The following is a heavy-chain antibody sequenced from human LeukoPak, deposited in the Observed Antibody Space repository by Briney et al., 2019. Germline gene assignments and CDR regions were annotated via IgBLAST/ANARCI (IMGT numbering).Heavy chain of an antibody. CDR2: ISGSGGST. CDR3: AKRAVGATRVNYYYYGMDA. Sequence: GGSLRLSCAASGFTFSSYGMHWVRQAPGKGLEWVSAISGSGGSTYYADSVKGRFTISRDNSKNTLYLQMNSLRAEDTAVYYCAKRAVGATRVNYYYYGMDAWAQGTTVTVSS. D-gene: IGHD1-26*01. J-gene: IGHJ6*02. V-gene: IGHV3-23*01. CDR1: GFTFSSYG.